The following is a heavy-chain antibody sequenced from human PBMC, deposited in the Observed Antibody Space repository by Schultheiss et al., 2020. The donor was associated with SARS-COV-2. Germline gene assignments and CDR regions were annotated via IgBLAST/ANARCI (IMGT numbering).Heavy chain of an antibody. D-gene: IGHD6-13*01. J-gene: IGHJ4*02. CDR3: ARDRSSSWTD. CDR1: GYTFTSYG. CDR2: IIPIFGTA. V-gene: IGHV1-69*13. Sequence: SVKVSCKASGYTFTSYGISWVRQAPGQGLEWMGGIIPIFGTANYAQKFQGRVTITADESTSTAYMELSSLRSEDTAVYYCARDRSSSWTDWGQGTLVTVSS.